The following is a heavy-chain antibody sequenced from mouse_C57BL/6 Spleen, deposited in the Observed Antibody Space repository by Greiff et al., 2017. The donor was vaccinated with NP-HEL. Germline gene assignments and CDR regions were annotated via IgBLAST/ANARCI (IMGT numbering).Heavy chain of an antibody. CDR3: ARQGYDYDGLDY. J-gene: IGHJ2*01. V-gene: IGHV5-6*01. D-gene: IGHD2-4*01. CDR2: ISSGGSYT. CDR1: GFTFSSYG. Sequence: EVQGVESGGDLVKPGGSLKLSCAASGFTFSSYGMSWVRQTPDKRLEWVATISSGGSYTYYPDSVKGRFTISRDNAKNTLYLQMSSLKSEDTAMYYCARQGYDYDGLDYWGQGTTLTVSS.